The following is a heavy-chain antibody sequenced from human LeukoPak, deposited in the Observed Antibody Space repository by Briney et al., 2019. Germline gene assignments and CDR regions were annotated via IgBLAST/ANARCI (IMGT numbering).Heavy chain of an antibody. D-gene: IGHD3-22*01. Sequence: GASVKVSCKASGYTFTSYGISWVRQAPGQGLEWMGWISAYNGNTNYAQKLQGRVTMTTDTSTSTVNMELRSPRSDDTAVYYCVRGSPPRRNYDSSGYYSYYFDYWGQGTLVTVSS. CDR3: VRGSPPRRNYDSSGYYSYYFDY. CDR2: ISAYNGNT. J-gene: IGHJ4*02. V-gene: IGHV1-18*01. CDR1: GYTFTSYG.